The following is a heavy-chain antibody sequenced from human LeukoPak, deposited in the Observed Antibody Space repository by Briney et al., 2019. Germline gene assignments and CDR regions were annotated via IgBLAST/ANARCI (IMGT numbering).Heavy chain of an antibody. Sequence: ASAKVSCKASGDTFTDYYIHWVRQAPGQGLEWMGWINPKSGGTSYGQHFQGRVTMTRDTSISIAYTELSSLRSDDTAVYYCARDFLGYCTTTNCYDVVFDYWGQGTLVTVSS. CDR2: INPKSGGT. CDR1: GDTFTDYY. J-gene: IGHJ4*02. D-gene: IGHD2-2*01. CDR3: ARDFLGYCTTTNCYDVVFDY. V-gene: IGHV1-2*02.